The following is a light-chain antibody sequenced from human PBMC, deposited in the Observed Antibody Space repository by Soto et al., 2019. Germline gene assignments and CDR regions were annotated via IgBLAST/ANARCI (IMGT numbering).Light chain of an antibody. Sequence: DIQMTQSPSTLPASIGDRVFITCRASQSVDSWLAWYQHKPGQAPKLLIYKASRLASGVPSRFSGGGSGTEFTLTINSLQPDDFATYYCKQHRTYPVTFGQGTRLEIK. CDR3: KQHRTYPVT. V-gene: IGKV1-5*03. CDR1: QSVDSW. CDR2: KAS. J-gene: IGKJ5*01.